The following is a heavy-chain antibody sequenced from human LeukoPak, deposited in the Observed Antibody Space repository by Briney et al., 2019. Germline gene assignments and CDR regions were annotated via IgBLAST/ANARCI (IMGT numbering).Heavy chain of an antibody. CDR2: ISSSSSYI. CDR1: GFTFSSYS. V-gene: IGHV3-21*01. J-gene: IGHJ3*02. CDR3: ARDPSLDCSSTSCYGEAVAFDI. Sequence: GGSLTLSCAASGFTFSSYSMNWVRQAPGKGLEWVSSISSSSSYIYYADSVKGRFTISRDNAKNSLYLQMNSLRAEDTAVYYCARDPSLDCSSTSCYGEAVAFDIWGQGTMVTVSS. D-gene: IGHD2-2*01.